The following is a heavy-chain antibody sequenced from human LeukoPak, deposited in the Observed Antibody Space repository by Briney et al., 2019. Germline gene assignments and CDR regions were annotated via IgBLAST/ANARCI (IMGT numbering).Heavy chain of an antibody. D-gene: IGHD4-17*01. CDR3: ARGAYGDYAVDY. V-gene: IGHV1-2*02. CDR2: INPNRGGT. Sequence: ASVTVSCKASANTLTGYYMHWVRQAPGQGLEWMGWINPNRGGTNYAQQFHGRVTMTRDTSISTAYMQLSRLTSDDTAVYYCARGAYGDYAVDYWGQGTLVTVSS. CDR1: ANTLTGYY. J-gene: IGHJ4*02.